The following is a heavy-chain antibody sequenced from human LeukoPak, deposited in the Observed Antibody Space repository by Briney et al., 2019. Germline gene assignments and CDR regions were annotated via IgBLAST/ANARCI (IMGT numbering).Heavy chain of an antibody. CDR1: GFTFSYYK. D-gene: IGHD2-2*01. CDR3: ANHLACGSTSCPPFDS. V-gene: IGHV3-21*01. Sequence: PGGSLRLSCAASGFTFSYYKMNWVRQAPGKGLEWVASISDRGTYIYYADSVKGRFTISRDNAKNSLYLQMNSLRAEDTAVYYCANHLACGSTSCPPFDSWGQGTLVTVSS. J-gene: IGHJ4*02. CDR2: ISDRGTYI.